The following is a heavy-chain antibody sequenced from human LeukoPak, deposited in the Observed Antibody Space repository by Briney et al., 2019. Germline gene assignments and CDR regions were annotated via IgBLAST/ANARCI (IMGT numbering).Heavy chain of an antibody. D-gene: IGHD6-13*01. CDR2: INTNTGNP. V-gene: IGHV7-4-1*02. CDR1: GYTFTSYA. CDR3: ARGPYSSSWYKGGFDY. J-gene: IGHJ4*02. Sequence: GASVKVSCKASGYTFTSYAMNWVRQAPGQGLEWMGWINTNTGNPTYAQGFTGRFVFSLDTSVSTAYLQISSLKAEDTAVYYCARGPYSSSWYKGGFDYWGQGTLVTVSS.